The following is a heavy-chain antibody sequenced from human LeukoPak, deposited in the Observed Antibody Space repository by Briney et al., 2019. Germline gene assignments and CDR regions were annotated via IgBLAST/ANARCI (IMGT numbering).Heavy chain of an antibody. CDR1: GFTLRSYA. CDR3: ARAGNYYGRHTNWFDP. D-gene: IGHD3-10*01. CDR2: ISYDGSNK. J-gene: IGHJ5*02. Sequence: GGSLRLSCAASGFTLRSYAMHWVRQSPGKGLEWVAVISYDGSNKYYADSVKGRFTISRDNAKNSLYLQMNSLRAEDTAVYYCARAGNYYGRHTNWFDPWGQGTLVTVSS. V-gene: IGHV3-30*04.